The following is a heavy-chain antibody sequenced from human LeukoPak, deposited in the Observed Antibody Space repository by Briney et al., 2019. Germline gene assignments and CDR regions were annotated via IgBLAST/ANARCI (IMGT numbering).Heavy chain of an antibody. V-gene: IGHV3-48*03. Sequence: GGSLRLSCAASGFTFSSYEMNWVRQAPGKGLEWVSYISSSGSTIYYADSVKGRFTISRDNAKNSLYLQMNSLRAEDTAVYYCARDYRAYYDFWSGYYTGRVYNYYYYYMDVWGKGTTVTVSS. CDR1: GFTFSSYE. CDR2: ISSSGSTI. D-gene: IGHD3-3*01. CDR3: ARDYRAYYDFWSGYYTGRVYNYYYYYMDV. J-gene: IGHJ6*03.